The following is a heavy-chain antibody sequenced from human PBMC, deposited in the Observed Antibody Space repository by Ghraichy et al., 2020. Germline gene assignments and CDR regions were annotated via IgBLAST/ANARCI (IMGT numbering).Heavy chain of an antibody. J-gene: IGHJ6*02. CDR1: GFTFSSYG. Sequence: GESLNISCAASGFTFSSYGMHWVRQAPGKGLEWVAVISYDGSNKYYADSVKGRFTISRDNSKNTLYLQMNSLRAEDTAVYYCAKGGGGSGYYYYGMDVWGQGTTVTVSS. V-gene: IGHV3-30*18. CDR2: ISYDGSNK. D-gene: IGHD6-19*01. CDR3: AKGGGGSGYYYYGMDV.